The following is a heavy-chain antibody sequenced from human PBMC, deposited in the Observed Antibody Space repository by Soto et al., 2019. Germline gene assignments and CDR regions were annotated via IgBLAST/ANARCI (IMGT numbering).Heavy chain of an antibody. CDR3: AREYIHDFWSGSRVYYYYMDV. CDR2: ISGTGYNT. V-gene: IGHV3-23*01. J-gene: IGHJ6*03. CDR1: GFTFTSYA. Sequence: GGSLRLSCAASGFTFTSYAMNWVRLAPGKGLEWVSAISGTGYNTYYADSVKGRFTISRDNTKNTLYLQMNSLRAEDTAVYYCAREYIHDFWSGSRVYYYYMDVWGKGTTVTVSS. D-gene: IGHD3-3*01.